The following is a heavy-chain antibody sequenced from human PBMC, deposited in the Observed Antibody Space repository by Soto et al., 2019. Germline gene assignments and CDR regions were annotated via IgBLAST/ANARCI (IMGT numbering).Heavy chain of an antibody. J-gene: IGHJ6*03. CDR1: GFTFDDYA. V-gene: IGHV3-9*01. CDR3: AKTHRPGPFYYYYYMDV. CDR2: ISWNSGSI. Sequence: EVQLVESGGGLVQPGRSLRLSCAASGFTFDDYAMHWVRQAPGKGLEWVSGISWNSGSIGYADSVKGRFTISRDNAKNSLYLQMNSLRAEDTALYYCAKTHRPGPFYYYYYMDVWGKGTTVTVSS.